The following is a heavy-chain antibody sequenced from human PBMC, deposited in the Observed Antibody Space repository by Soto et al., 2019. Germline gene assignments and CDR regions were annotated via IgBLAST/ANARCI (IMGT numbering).Heavy chain of an antibody. D-gene: IGHD3-22*01. Sequence: QVQLQESGPGLVKPSETLSLTCTVSGASITSSYWSWIRQSPGKGLEWIGYVYYSGSTNYNPSLKSRVPISVDTHKNQFALKLSSVTAADTAVYYCARGYFDSSGQSNTFDIWGQGTMVTVSS. CDR3: ARGYFDSSGQSNTFDI. CDR1: GASITSSY. V-gene: IGHV4-59*01. CDR2: VYYSGST. J-gene: IGHJ3*02.